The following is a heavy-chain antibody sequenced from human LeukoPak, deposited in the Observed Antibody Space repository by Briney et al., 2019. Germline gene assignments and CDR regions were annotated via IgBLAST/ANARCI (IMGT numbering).Heavy chain of an antibody. CDR1: GFTFRNAW. D-gene: IGHD3/OR15-3a*01. CDR3: TTDLWDYSTGYFK. J-gene: IGHJ4*02. CDR2: IKIKTDGRTT. Sequence: PGGFLRLSCAASGFTFRNAWMNWVRQAPGKGLEWVGRIKIKTDGRTTDYAAPVKGRFTISRDDSKNTLYLQMNSLKTEDTAVYYCTTDLWDYSTGYFKWGQGTLVTVSS. V-gene: IGHV3-15*07.